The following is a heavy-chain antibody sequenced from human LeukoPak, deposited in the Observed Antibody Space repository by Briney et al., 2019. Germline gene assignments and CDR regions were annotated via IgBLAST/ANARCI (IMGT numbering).Heavy chain of an antibody. D-gene: IGHD3-10*02. V-gene: IGHV3-23*01. CDR2: IDGPGAPT. CDR3: AKGATMSTRLCDL. CDR1: GLTFSSYS. Sequence: GGSLRLSCVAPGLTFSSYSLTWVRQTPEKGLAWESIIDGPGAPTFYADTVEGRFTISRDNSKNIIYLQMNSLIAGDTAIYFFAKGATMSTRLCDLWGRGTRVTVS. J-gene: IGHJ2*01.